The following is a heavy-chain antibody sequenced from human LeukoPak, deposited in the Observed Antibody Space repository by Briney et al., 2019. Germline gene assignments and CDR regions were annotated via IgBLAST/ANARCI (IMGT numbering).Heavy chain of an antibody. J-gene: IGHJ6*03. CDR1: GFTFSSFG. Sequence: GGSLRLSCAASGFTFSSFGMNWVRQAPGKGLEWVSSISTSSSYIYYADSLKGRFTISRDNAKNSLYLRMNSLRAEDTAVYYCARGRFGDHYMDVWGKGTTVTISS. V-gene: IGHV3-21*01. CDR2: ISTSSSYI. D-gene: IGHD3-10*01. CDR3: ARGRFGDHYMDV.